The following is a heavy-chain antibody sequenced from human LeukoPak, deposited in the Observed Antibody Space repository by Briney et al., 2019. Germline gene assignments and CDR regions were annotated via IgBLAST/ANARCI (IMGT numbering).Heavy chain of an antibody. J-gene: IGHJ4*02. CDR1: GDSVSSNSAA. V-gene: IGHV6-1*01. Sequence: SQTLSLTCAISGDSVSSNSAAWNRIRQSPSRGLEWLGRTYYRSKWYNDYAVSVKSRITINPDTSKNQFSLQLNSVTPEDTAVYYCARAAGYYDLGFDYWGQGTLVTVSS. D-gene: IGHD3-22*01. CDR3: ARAAGYYDLGFDY. CDR2: TYYRSKWYN.